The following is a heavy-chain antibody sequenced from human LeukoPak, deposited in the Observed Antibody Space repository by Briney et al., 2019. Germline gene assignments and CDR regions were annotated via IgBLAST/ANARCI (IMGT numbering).Heavy chain of an antibody. Sequence: ASVKVSCKASGYTFNTYGISWVRQAPGHGLEWMGWISAYDGNTYYAQNLQGRVTVTTDTSTNTSYMELRSLRSADTAVYYCARHSNEYGSSGYWDVWGKGTTVTVSS. V-gene: IGHV1-18*01. CDR3: ARHSNEYGSSGYWDV. CDR2: ISAYDGNT. CDR1: GYTFNTYG. J-gene: IGHJ6*04. D-gene: IGHD3-22*01.